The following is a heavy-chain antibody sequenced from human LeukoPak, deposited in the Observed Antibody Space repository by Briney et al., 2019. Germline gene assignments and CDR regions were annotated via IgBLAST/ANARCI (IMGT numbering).Heavy chain of an antibody. J-gene: IGHJ4*02. CDR2: IYYSGST. Sequence: SETLSLTCTVSGGSISSSSYYWGWIRQPPGKELEWIGSIYYSGSTYYNPSLKSRVTISVDTSKNQFSLKLSSVTAADTAVYYCARQSIAAASRLGFDYWGQGTLVTVSS. CDR3: ARQSIAAASRLGFDY. D-gene: IGHD6-13*01. V-gene: IGHV4-39*01. CDR1: GGSISSSSYY.